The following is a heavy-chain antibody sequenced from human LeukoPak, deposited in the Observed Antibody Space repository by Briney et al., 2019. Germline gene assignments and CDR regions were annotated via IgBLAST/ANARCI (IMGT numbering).Heavy chain of an antibody. CDR1: GFTFSSYE. V-gene: IGHV3-48*03. CDR3: ATHEVVVAAFDY. CDR2: ISSSGSTI. Sequence: GGSLRLSCAASGFTFSSYEMNWVRQAPGKGLEWVSYISSSGSTIHYADSVKCRFTISRDNAKNSLYLQMNSLRAEDTAVYYCATHEVVVAAFDYWGQGTLVTVSS. J-gene: IGHJ4*02. D-gene: IGHD2-15*01.